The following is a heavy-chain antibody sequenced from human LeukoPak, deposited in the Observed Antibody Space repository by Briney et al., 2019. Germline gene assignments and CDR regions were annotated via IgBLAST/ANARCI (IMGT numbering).Heavy chain of an antibody. CDR3: AREAPPAGAFDI. J-gene: IGHJ3*02. D-gene: IGHD2-2*01. CDR1: GGTFSSYA. Sequence: SVKVSCKAAGGTFSSYAISWVRQAPGQGLEWMGGIIPIFGTANYAQKFQGRVTITTDESTSTAYMELSSLRSEDTALYYCAREAPPAGAFDIWGQGTMVTVSS. V-gene: IGHV1-69*05. CDR2: IIPIFGTA.